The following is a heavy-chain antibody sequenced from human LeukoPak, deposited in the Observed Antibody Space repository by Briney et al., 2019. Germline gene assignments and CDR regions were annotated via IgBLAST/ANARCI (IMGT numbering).Heavy chain of an antibody. CDR3: ARDPKYYGSRVDY. J-gene: IGHJ4*02. CDR2: INHSGST. Sequence: SETLSLTCAVYGGSFSGYYWSWIRQPPGKGLEWIGEINHSGSTNYNPSLKSRVTISVDTSKNQFSLKLSSVTAADTAVYYCARDPKYYGSRVDYWGQGTLVTVSS. V-gene: IGHV4-34*01. D-gene: IGHD3-10*01. CDR1: GGSFSGYY.